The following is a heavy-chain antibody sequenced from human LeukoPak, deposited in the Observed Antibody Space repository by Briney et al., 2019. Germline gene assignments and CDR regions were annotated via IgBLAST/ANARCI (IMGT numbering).Heavy chain of an antibody. J-gene: IGHJ3*02. Sequence: ASVKVSCKASGYTFTSYDINWVRQATGQGLEWMGWMNPNSGNTGYAQKFQGRVTMTRNTSISTAYMELSSLRSEDTAVYYCARGPRALDAFDIWGQGTMVTVSS. V-gene: IGHV1-8*01. CDR2: MNPNSGNT. CDR3: ARGPRALDAFDI. CDR1: GYTFTSYD.